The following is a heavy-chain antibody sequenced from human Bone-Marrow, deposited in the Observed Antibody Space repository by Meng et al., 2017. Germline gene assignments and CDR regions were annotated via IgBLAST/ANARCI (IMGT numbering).Heavy chain of an antibody. D-gene: IGHD3-10*01. V-gene: IGHV1-2*06. CDR3: ARDPFTWFGEPGDAEYIQH. J-gene: IGHJ1*01. Sequence: ASVKVSCKASGYTFTGYYMHWVRQAPGQGLEWMGRINPNSGGTNYAQKFQGRVTMTRDTSINTAYMGLSRLRSDDTAVYYCARDPFTWFGEPGDAEYIQHWGQGTLVTVSS. CDR2: INPNSGGT. CDR1: GYTFTGYY.